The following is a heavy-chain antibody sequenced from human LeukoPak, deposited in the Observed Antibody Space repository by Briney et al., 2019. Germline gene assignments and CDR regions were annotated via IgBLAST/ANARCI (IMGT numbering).Heavy chain of an antibody. CDR2: ISAYNGNT. J-gene: IGHJ4*02. Sequence: ASVKVSCKASGYTFTSYGISWVRQAPGQGLEWMGWISAYNGNTNSAQKVQGRVTLTTDTSTSTAYMELRSLRADDTAVYYCARQVDTSMALPDYWGQGTLVTVSS. CDR3: ARQVDTSMALPDY. D-gene: IGHD5-18*01. CDR1: GYTFTSYG. V-gene: IGHV1-18*01.